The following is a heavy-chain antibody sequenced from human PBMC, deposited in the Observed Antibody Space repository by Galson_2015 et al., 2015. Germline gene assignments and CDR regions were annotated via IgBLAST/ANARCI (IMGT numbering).Heavy chain of an antibody. V-gene: IGHV1-3*01. CDR1: GYTFTSYA. J-gene: IGHJ1*01. Sequence: SAKVACKASGYTFTSYAMHWVRQAPGQRLEWMGWINAGNGNTKYSQKFQGRVTITRDTSASTAYMELSSLRSEDTAVYYCARDGSSGWYRAEYFQHWGQGTLVTVSS. D-gene: IGHD6-19*01. CDR3: ARDGSSGWYRAEYFQH. CDR2: INAGNGNT.